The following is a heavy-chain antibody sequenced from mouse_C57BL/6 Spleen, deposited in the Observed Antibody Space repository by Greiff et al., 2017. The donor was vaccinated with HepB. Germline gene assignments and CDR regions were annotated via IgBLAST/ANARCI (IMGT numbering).Heavy chain of an antibody. Sequence: DVQLQESGGGLVQPGGSMKLSCAASGFTFSDAWMDWVRQSPEKGLEWVAEIRNKANNHATYYAESVKGRFTISRDDSKSSVYLQMNSLRAEDTGIYYCTRKLRYLLFDYWGQGTTLTVSS. CDR3: TRKLRYLLFDY. J-gene: IGHJ2*01. V-gene: IGHV6-6*01. CDR1: GFTFSDAW. CDR2: IRNKANNHAT. D-gene: IGHD1-1*01.